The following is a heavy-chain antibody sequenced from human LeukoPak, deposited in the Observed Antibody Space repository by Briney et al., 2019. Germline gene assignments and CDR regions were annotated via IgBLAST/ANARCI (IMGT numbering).Heavy chain of an antibody. CDR2: IYSGGST. Sequence: GGSLRLSCAASGFTVSSNYMGWVRQAPGKGLEWVSVIYSGGSTYYADSVKGGFTISRDNSKNTLYLQMNSLRAEDTAVYYCARQKYSSGWYREYYFAYWGQGTLVTVSS. CDR3: ARQKYSSGWYREYYFAY. J-gene: IGHJ4*02. V-gene: IGHV3-66*04. D-gene: IGHD6-19*01. CDR1: GFTVSSNY.